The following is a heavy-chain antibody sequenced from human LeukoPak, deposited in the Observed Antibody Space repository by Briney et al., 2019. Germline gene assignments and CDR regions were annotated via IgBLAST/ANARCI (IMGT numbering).Heavy chain of an antibody. CDR1: GFTVSSNY. CDR2: IYSGGST. J-gene: IGHJ6*02. D-gene: IGHD3-22*01. Sequence: GGSLRLSCAASGFTVSSNYMSWARQAPGKGLEWVSVIYSGGSTYYADSVKGRFTISRDNSKNTLYLQMNSLRAEDTAVYYCARDIRAYDSSGIYYYYGMDVWGQGTTVTVSS. V-gene: IGHV3-66*01. CDR3: ARDIRAYDSSGIYYYYGMDV.